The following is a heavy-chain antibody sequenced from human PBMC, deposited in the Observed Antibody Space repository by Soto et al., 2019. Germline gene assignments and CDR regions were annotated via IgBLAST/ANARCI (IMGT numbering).Heavy chain of an antibody. J-gene: IGHJ6*02. CDR2: ISGSGGST. D-gene: IGHD3-10*01. V-gene: IGHV3-23*01. CDR1: GFTFSSYA. Sequence: EVQLLESGGGLVQPGGSLRLSCAASGFTFSSYAMSWVRQAPGKGLEWVSAISGSGGSTYYADSVKGRFTISRDNSKNALYLQMNSLRAEDTAVYYCAKIRGGSGAYYYGMDVWGQGTTVTVSS. CDR3: AKIRGGSGAYYYGMDV.